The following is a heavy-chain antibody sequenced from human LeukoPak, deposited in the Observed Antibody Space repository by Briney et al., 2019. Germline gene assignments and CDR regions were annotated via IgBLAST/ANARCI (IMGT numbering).Heavy chain of an antibody. V-gene: IGHV3-30*18. J-gene: IGHJ4*02. CDR1: GFTFSSYG. D-gene: IGHD2-21*02. CDR2: ISYDGSNK. CDR3: AKDRGPGVVVTACVDY. Sequence: GTSLRLSCAASGFTFSSYGMHWVRQAPGKGLEWVAVISYDGSNKYYADSVKGRFTISRDNSKNTLYLQMNSLRAEDTAVYYCAKDRGPGVVVTACVDYWGQGALVTVSS.